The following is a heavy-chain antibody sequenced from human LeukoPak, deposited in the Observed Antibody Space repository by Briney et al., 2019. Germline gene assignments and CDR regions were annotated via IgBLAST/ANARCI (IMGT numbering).Heavy chain of an antibody. CDR2: IYHSGST. CDR3: AIDVRLPRRAFDI. J-gene: IGHJ3*02. CDR1: GGSISSSNW. V-gene: IGHV4-4*02. Sequence: SETPSLTCAVSGGSISSSNWWSWVRQPPGKGLEWIGEIYHSGSTNYNPSLKSRVTISVDKSKNQFSLKLSSVTAADTAVYYCAIDVRLPRRAFDIWGQGTMVTVSS. D-gene: IGHD5-18*01.